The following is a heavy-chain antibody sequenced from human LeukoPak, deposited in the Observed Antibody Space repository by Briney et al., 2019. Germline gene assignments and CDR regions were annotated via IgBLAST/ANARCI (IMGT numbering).Heavy chain of an antibody. V-gene: IGHV3-30*02. D-gene: IGHD1/OR15-1a*01. Sequence: PGGSLRLSCAASGFNFNRFGMHWVRQAPGKGLEWVAHIRNDGSIQAYAASVKGRFTISRDNFKNTLYLQMIGLRDEDTALYYCVKEETGTCPGAYWGQGTLVTVSS. CDR3: VKEETGTCPGAY. CDR2: IRNDGSIQ. CDR1: GFNFNRFG. J-gene: IGHJ4*02.